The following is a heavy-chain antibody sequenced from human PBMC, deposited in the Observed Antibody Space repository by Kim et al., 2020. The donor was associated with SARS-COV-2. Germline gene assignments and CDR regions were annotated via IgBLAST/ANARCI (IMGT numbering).Heavy chain of an antibody. Sequence: GGSLRLSCAASGFSVSGDYMSWVRQAPGKGLEWVSVIYSDGSTYYADSVKGRFTISRDNFKNTVYLQMKSLSAEDTAVYYCARHDWFDPWGQGTLVTVSS. J-gene: IGHJ5*02. CDR1: GFSVSGDY. CDR2: IYSDGST. CDR3: ARHDWFDP. V-gene: IGHV3-53*01.